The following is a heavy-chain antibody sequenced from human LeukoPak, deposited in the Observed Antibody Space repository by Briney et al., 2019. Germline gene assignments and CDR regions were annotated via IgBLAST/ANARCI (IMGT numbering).Heavy chain of an antibody. CDR3: AKDRAMVSD. J-gene: IGHJ4*02. D-gene: IGHD5-18*01. CDR2: ISGSGGTT. V-gene: IGHV3-23*01. Sequence: XVDLVSAISGSGGTTYYADSVKGRFTISRDNSKNTLYLQMNSLRAEDTAVYNCAKDRAMVSDWGQGTLVTVSS.